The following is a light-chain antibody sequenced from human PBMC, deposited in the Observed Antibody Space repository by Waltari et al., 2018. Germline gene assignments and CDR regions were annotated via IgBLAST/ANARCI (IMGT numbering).Light chain of an antibody. J-gene: IGKJ1*01. CDR1: QSIGKY. V-gene: IGKV3-20*01. Sequence: EIVLSHSPGTLSLSPGERATLLCRACQSIGKYLIWYRQKPGQAPLLLIYGASTRATGIPDLFSGGGAGTDFSLSITRLEPEDFAVYYCQHYVRLPATFGQGTTVEI. CDR3: QHYVRLPAT. CDR2: GAS.